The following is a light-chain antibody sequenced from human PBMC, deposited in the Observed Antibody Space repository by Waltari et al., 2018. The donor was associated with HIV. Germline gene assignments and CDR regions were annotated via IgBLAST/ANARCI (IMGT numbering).Light chain of an antibody. CDR3: QQYYSTPPYT. CDR1: QSVLYSSNNQNY. J-gene: IGKJ2*01. CDR2: WAS. Sequence: DIVMTQTPDSLAVSLGERATINCKSRQSVLYSSNNQNYLAWYQQKPGQPPKLLIYWASTRESGVPVRFSGSGSGTDFTLTISSLQAEDVAVYYCQQYYSTPPYTFGQGTKLEIK. V-gene: IGKV4-1*01.